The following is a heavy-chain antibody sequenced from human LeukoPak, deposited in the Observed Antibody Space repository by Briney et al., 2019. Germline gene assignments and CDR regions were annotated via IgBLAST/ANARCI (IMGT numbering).Heavy chain of an antibody. CDR2: INPDSGGT. J-gene: IGHJ4*02. CDR3: ARDGAGKTVTHLIDY. V-gene: IGHV1-2*02. Sequence: ASVKVSCKASGYTFTSYGISWVRQAPGQGLEWMGWINPDSGGTYYAQNFQGRAIMTRDTSISTGYMELSSLRSDDTAVYYCARDGAGKTVTHLIDYWGQGTLVTVSS. D-gene: IGHD4-17*01. CDR1: GYTFTSYG.